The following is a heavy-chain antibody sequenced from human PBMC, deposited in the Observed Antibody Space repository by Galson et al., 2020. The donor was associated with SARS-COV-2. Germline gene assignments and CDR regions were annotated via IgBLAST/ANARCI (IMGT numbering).Heavy chain of an antibody. CDR3: APGSYNLR. CDR1: GFIFTNYG. J-gene: IGHJ4*02. V-gene: IGHV3-30*03. D-gene: IGHD1-26*01. Sequence: GGSLRLSCAASGFIFTNYGMHWVRQAPGKGLEWVAVISDDGGNKYYADSVKGRFTISRDNSKHTLYLRMNSLRPEDTAVYYCAPGSYNLRGGQGTLVTVSS. CDR2: ISDDGGNK.